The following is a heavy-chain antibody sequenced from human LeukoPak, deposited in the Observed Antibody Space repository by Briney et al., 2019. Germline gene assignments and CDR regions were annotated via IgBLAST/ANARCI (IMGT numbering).Heavy chain of an antibody. D-gene: IGHD6-13*01. J-gene: IGHJ4*02. V-gene: IGHV4-31*03. CDR1: GGSISSVGYY. Sequence: PSETLSLTCTVSGGSISSVGYYWSWLRQHPGKGLEWIGYIYYSGRTYYNPSLESRVTISLDTSKNPFSLKVSSVTAADTAVYYCARDIRLAAAGHFDYWGQGTLVTVSS. CDR2: IYYSGRT. CDR3: ARDIRLAAAGHFDY.